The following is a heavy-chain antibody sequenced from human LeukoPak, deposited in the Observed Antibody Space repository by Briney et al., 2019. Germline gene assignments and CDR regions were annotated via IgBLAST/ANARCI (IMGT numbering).Heavy chain of an antibody. CDR1: GFTFSTYD. V-gene: IGHV3-13*01. CDR2: IGTAGDT. D-gene: IGHD6-19*01. CDR3: VRDPSGRGMDV. J-gene: IGHJ6*02. Sequence: GGSLRLSCAASGFTFSTYDFQWVRQATGKGLEWVSLIGTAGDTHYAGSVKGRFTVSRENAKNSLYLQMNNLRAGDTAVYYCVRDPSGRGMDVWGQGTTVTVFS.